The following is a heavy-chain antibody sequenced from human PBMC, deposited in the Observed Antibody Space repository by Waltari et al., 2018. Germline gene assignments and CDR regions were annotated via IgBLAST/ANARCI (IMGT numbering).Heavy chain of an antibody. CDR2: IYTSGST. Sequence: QVQLQESGPGLVKPSETLSLTCTVSGGSISSYYWSWIRQPAGKGLEWIGRIYTSGSTNYNPSLKSRVTMSVDTSKNQFSLKLSSVTAADTAVYYCARGFRYYDFWSGYYPFDYWGQGTLVTVSS. V-gene: IGHV4-4*07. J-gene: IGHJ4*02. CDR3: ARGFRYYDFWSGYYPFDY. CDR1: GGSISSYY. D-gene: IGHD3-3*01.